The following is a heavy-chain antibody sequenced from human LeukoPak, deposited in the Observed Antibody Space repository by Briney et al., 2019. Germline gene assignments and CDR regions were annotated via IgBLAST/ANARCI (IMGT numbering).Heavy chain of an antibody. D-gene: IGHD6-13*01. V-gene: IGHV4-59*08. CDR1: GGSLSTYY. CDR2: IYNSGST. CDR3: ARLEAAAGPYYYFYGMDV. Sequence: ETLSLTCSVSGGSLSTYYWSWIRQPPGKGLEWIGFIYNSGSTNYNPSLKSRVTISVDTSKNQFSLKLSSVTAADTAVYYCARLEAAAGPYYYFYGMDVRGQGTTVTVSS. J-gene: IGHJ6*02.